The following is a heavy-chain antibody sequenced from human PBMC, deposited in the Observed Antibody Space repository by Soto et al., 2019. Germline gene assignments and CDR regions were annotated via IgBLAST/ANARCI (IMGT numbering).Heavy chain of an antibody. D-gene: IGHD5-18*01. CDR1: GGTFSSYA. Sequence: QVPLVQSGAEVKKPGSSVKVSCKASGGTFSSYAISWVRQAPGQGLEWMGGIIPIFGTANYAQKFQGRVTITADESTSTAYMELSSLRSEDTAVYYCARGTSSQWIQLWSNNYYFYYWGQGTLVTVSS. CDR3: ARGTSSQWIQLWSNNYYFYY. V-gene: IGHV1-69*01. CDR2: IIPIFGTA. J-gene: IGHJ4*02.